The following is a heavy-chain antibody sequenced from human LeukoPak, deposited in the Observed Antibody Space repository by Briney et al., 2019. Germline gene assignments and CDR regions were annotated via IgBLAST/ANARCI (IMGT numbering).Heavy chain of an antibody. J-gene: IGHJ4*02. CDR3: ARQTAYSSGWAY. CDR2: MNPNSGNT. CDR1: GYTFTSYD. D-gene: IGHD6-19*01. Sequence: ASVKVSCKASGYTFTSYDINWVRQATGQGLEWMGWMNPNSGNTGYAQKFQGRVTMTRNTSISTAYMELSSLRSEDTAVYYCARQTAYSSGWAYWGQGTLVTVSS. V-gene: IGHV1-8*01.